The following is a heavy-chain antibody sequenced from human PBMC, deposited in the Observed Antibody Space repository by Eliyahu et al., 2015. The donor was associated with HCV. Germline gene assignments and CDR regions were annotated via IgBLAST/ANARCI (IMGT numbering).Heavy chain of an antibody. D-gene: IGHD2-2*01. CDR3: ARDRGIVVVPAAMNPYYYYGMDV. V-gene: IGHV1-46*01. CDR1: GYTFTSYY. CDR2: INPSGGST. J-gene: IGHJ6*02. Sequence: QVQLVQSGAEVKKPGASVKVSCKASGYTFTSYYMHWVRQAPGQGLEWMGMINPSGGSTSYAQKFQGRVTMTRDTSTSTVYMELSSLRSEDTAVYYCARDRGIVVVPAAMNPYYYYGMDVWGQGTTVTVSS.